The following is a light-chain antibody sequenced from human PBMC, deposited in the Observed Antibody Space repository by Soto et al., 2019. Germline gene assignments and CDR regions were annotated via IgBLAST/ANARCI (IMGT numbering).Light chain of an antibody. Sequence: EIVLTQSPATLSLSPGERVTLSCRASQSVGTYLAWYQQKPGQAPRLLIHDASNRATGIPARFSGSGSGTEFTLTISSLQSEDSAVYYCQQCNNWPPLTFGGGTKVDIK. CDR3: QQCNNWPPLT. CDR1: QSVGTY. V-gene: IGKV3-11*01. CDR2: DAS. J-gene: IGKJ4*01.